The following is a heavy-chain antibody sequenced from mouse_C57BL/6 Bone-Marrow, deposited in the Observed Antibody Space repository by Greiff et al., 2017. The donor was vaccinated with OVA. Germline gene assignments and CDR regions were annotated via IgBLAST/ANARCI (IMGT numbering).Heavy chain of an antibody. Sequence: EVKLMESGGGLVQPKGSLKLSCAASGFSFNTYAMNWVRQAPGKGLEWVARIRSKSNNYATYYADSVKDRFTISRDDSESMLYLQMNNLKTEDTAMYYCVGYIYYDYSNYAMDYWGQGTTVTVSS. CDR2: IRSKSNNYAT. CDR3: VGYIYYDYSNYAMDY. V-gene: IGHV10-1*01. J-gene: IGHJ4*01. D-gene: IGHD2-4*01. CDR1: GFSFNTYA.